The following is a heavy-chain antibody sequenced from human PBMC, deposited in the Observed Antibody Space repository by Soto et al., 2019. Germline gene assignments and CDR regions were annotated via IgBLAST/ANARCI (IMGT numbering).Heavy chain of an antibody. V-gene: IGHV3-9*01. CDR1: GFTFDDYA. CDR2: ISWNSGSI. D-gene: IGHD6-13*01. Sequence: GGSLRLSCAASGFTFDDYALHWVRQAPGKGLEWVSGISWNSGSIGYADSVKGRFTISRDNAKNSLYLQMNSLRAEDTALYYCAKDAALYSSSFDYWGQGTLVTVSS. CDR3: AKDAALYSSSFDY. J-gene: IGHJ4*02.